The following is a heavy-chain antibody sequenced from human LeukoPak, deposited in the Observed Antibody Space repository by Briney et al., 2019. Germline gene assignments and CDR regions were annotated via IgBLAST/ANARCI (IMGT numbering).Heavy chain of an antibody. Sequence: GGSLRLSCAASGFTFSDYYMSWIRQAPGKGLEWVSYISSSSYTNYADPVKGRFTISRDNSKNTLFLQLNGLRADDTSVYYCARGYDVLSGAIPDAFDVWGQGTMVTVSS. CDR1: GFTFSDYY. CDR3: ARGYDVLSGAIPDAFDV. D-gene: IGHD3-9*01. CDR2: ISSSSYT. V-gene: IGHV3-11*06. J-gene: IGHJ3*01.